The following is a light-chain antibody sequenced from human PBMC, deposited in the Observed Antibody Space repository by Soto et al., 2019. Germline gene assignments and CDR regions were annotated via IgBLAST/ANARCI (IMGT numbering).Light chain of an antibody. J-gene: IGLJ2*01. V-gene: IGLV2-8*01. CDR2: EVS. CDR1: SSDVGGYNY. Sequence: QSVLTQPPSASGSPGQSVTISCTGTSSDVGGYNYVSWYQQHPGKAPKLMIYEVSKRPSGVPDRFSGSKSGNTASLTVSGLHAEDEAHYYCSSYAGSNNLVFGGGTKLTVL. CDR3: SSYAGSNNLV.